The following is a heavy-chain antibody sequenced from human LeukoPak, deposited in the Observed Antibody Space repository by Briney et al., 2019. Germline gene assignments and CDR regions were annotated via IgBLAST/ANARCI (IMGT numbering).Heavy chain of an antibody. CDR2: IYYSRST. D-gene: IGHD2-21*02. CDR1: GGSIGYYY. Sequence: SSETLSLTCTVSGGSIGYYYWSWIRRPPGKGLEWIRFIYYSRSTNYNPSLKSRVTISVDTSKNQFSLKLNSVTAADTAVYYCARDGPRVGLDCGGDCYYWYFDIWGRGTLVTVSS. V-gene: IGHV4-59*01. J-gene: IGHJ2*01. CDR3: ARDGPRVGLDCGGDCYYWYFDI.